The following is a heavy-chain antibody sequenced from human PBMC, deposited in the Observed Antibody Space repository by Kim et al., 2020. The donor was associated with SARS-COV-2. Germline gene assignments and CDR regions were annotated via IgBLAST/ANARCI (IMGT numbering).Heavy chain of an antibody. V-gene: IGHV1-46*01. CDR3: ARVGGTLGG. J-gene: IGHJ4*02. CDR2: GST. D-gene: IGHD3-16*01. Sequence: GSTSYEQKFQGRVTMTRDTSTSTVYMGLSSLRSEDTAVYYCARVGGTLGGWGQGTLVTVSS.